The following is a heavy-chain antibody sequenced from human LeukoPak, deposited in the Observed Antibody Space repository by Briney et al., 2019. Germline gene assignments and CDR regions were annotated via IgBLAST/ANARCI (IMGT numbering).Heavy chain of an antibody. D-gene: IGHD2-2*02. CDR3: ARGAHCSSTSCYRYGMDV. Sequence: GGSLRLSCVVSGFTFSSYGMNWVRQAPGKGLEWVSYINRGSSTIYYADSVKGRFTISRDNAKNSLYLQMNSLRAEDTAVYYCARGAHCSSTSCYRYGMDVWGQGTTVTVSS. V-gene: IGHV3-48*01. J-gene: IGHJ6*02. CDR2: INRGSSTI. CDR1: GFTFSSYG.